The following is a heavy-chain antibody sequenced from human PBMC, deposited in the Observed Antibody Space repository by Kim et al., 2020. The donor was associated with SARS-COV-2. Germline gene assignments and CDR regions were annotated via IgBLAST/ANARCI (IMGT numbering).Heavy chain of an antibody. CDR1: GGSISSSSYY. Sequence: SETLSLTCTVSGGSISSSSYYWGWIRQPPGKGLAWIGSIYYSGSTYYNPSLKSRVTISVDTSKNQFALKLSSVTAADTAVYYCARPYIAVAGSRYVDLWGSGTRVTVSS. V-gene: IGHV4-39*01. J-gene: IGHJ2*01. CDR3: ARPYIAVAGSRYVDL. CDR2: IYYSGST. D-gene: IGHD6-19*01.